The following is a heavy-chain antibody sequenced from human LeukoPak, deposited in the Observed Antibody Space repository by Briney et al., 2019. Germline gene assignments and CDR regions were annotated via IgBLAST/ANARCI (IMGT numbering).Heavy chain of an antibody. D-gene: IGHD3-3*01. CDR1: GGSISSGGYY. CDR3: ARTLGEYYFDS. CDR2: IYYSGST. Sequence: SQTLSLTCTVSGGSISSGGYYWSWIRQHPGKGLEWIGYIYYSGSTYYSPSFKNRFTISVDTSRNQFSLRLSSVTAADTAVYYCARTLGEYYFDSWSQGTLVTVSS. J-gene: IGHJ4*02. V-gene: IGHV4-31*03.